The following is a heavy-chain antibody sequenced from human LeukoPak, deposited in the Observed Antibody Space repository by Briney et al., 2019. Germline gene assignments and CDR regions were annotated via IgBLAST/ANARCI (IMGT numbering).Heavy chain of an antibody. D-gene: IGHD1-1*01. CDR1: GYTFTSYA. V-gene: IGHV7-4-1*02. J-gene: IGHJ5*02. CDR3: AREQTGTFTIWFDP. CDR2: INTNTGNP. Sequence: ASVKVSCKASGYTFTSYAMNWVRQAPGQGLEWMGWINTNTGNPTYAQGFTGRFVFSLDTSVSTAYLQISSLKAEDTAVYYCAREQTGTFTIWFDPWGQGTLVTVSS.